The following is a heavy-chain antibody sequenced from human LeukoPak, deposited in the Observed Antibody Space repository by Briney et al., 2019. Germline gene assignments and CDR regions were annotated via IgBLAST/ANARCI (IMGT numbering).Heavy chain of an antibody. Sequence: GGSLRLSRAASGFMFSSYGMHWVRQAPGKGLEWVSFIWYDGSIIHYADSVKGRFTISRDNSKNMLFLQMNSLGVEDTAVYYCARDQVTAIEYFQHWGQGTLVTVSS. CDR2: IWYDGSII. CDR3: ARDQVTAIEYFQH. V-gene: IGHV3-33*01. D-gene: IGHD2-21*02. J-gene: IGHJ1*01. CDR1: GFMFSSYG.